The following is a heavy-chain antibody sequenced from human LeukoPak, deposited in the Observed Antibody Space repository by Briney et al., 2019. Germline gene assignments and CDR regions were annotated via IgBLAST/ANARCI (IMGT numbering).Heavy chain of an antibody. Sequence: SETLSLTCSVSGDSISYFYWSWIRQAAGKGLEWIGRFSSSGTTDYNASLKSRVTISVDTSKNQFSLKLSSVTAADTAVYYCARGDGGSYFWGQGTLVTVSS. D-gene: IGHD1-26*01. V-gene: IGHV4-4*07. CDR2: FSSSGTT. CDR3: ARGDGGSYF. J-gene: IGHJ4*02. CDR1: GDSISYFY.